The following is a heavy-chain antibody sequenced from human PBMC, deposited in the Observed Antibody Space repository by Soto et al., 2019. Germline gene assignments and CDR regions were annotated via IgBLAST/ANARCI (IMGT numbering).Heavy chain of an antibody. CDR2: IYDSGRS. J-gene: IGHJ4*02. V-gene: IGHV4-31*03. Sequence: SETLSLTCTVSGGSISGGNYYWSWIRQNPRKGLEWIGYIYDSGRSNSNPSLKSRVTLSLDTSKNQFSLKLTSVTAADTAVYYCARGELTTVTSYYFDYWGQGTLVTVSS. CDR1: GGSISGGNYY. CDR3: ARGELTTVTSYYFDY. D-gene: IGHD4-17*01.